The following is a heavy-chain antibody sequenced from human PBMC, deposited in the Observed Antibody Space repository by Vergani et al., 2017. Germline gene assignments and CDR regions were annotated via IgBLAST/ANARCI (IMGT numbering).Heavy chain of an antibody. J-gene: IGHJ4*02. V-gene: IGHV3-30*02. CDR3: AKDGRENSDYGYFDY. CDR1: GFRFSSYG. CDR2: IGYDGRIK. D-gene: IGHD4-17*01. Sequence: QVQLVESGGGVVQPGRSLRLSCAASGFRFSSYGMNWVRQALGKGLEWVAFIGYDGRIKYNVNSVKGRFTISRDTSKKTLSLQMRSLRADDTAVYYCAKDGRENSDYGYFDYWGQGTLVTVSS.